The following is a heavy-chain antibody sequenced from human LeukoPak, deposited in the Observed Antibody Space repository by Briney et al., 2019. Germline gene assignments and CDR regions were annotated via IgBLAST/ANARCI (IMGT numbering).Heavy chain of an antibody. CDR1: GFTFSSYA. J-gene: IGHJ4*02. D-gene: IGHD5-24*01. V-gene: IGHV3-23*01. CDR3: AKVEMATIDFDY. Sequence: GGSLRLSCAASGFTFSSYAMSWVRQAPGKGLEWVSAISGGGGTTYYADSVKGRFTISRDNSKNTLYLQMNSLRAEDTAVYYCAKVEMATIDFDYWGQGSLVTVSS. CDR2: ISGGGGTT.